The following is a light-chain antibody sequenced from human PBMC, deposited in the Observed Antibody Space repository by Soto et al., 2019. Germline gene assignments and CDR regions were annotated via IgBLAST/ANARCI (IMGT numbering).Light chain of an antibody. CDR1: QGISSY. Sequence: AIRMTQSPSSFSASTGDRVTITCRASQGISSYLAWYQQKPGKAPKLMIYAASTLQSGVPSRFSGSGSGTDFTLTISCLKYEDFATYYCQQYYSYTRTFGQGTKVDIK. CDR3: QQYYSYTRT. J-gene: IGKJ1*01. V-gene: IGKV1-8*01. CDR2: AAS.